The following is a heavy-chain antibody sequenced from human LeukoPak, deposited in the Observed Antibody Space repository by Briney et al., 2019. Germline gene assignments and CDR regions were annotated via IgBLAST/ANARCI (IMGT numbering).Heavy chain of an antibody. CDR3: ARVAVVVTATPFDY. CDR1: GYTFTSYY. D-gene: IGHD2-21*02. J-gene: IGHJ4*02. CDR2: INPSGGST. V-gene: IGHV1-46*01. Sequence: GASVKVSCKASGYTFTSYYMIWVRQAPGQGLEWMGIINPSGGSTIYAQKFQGRVTMTRDMSTSTVYMELSSLRSEDTAVYYCARVAVVVTATPFDYWGQGTLVTVSS.